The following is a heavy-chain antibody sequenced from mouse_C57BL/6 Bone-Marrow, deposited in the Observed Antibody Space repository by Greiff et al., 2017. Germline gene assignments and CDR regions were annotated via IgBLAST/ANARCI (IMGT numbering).Heavy chain of an antibody. D-gene: IGHD2-2*01. CDR2: IRNKANGYTT. CDR1: GFTFTDYY. CDR3: ARWTSKYGYGPGLAY. Sequence: DVHLVESGGGLVQPGGSLSLSCAASGFTFTDYYMSWVRQPPGKALEWLGFIRNKANGYTTEYSASVKGRFTISRDNSQSILYLQMNALRAEDSATDYCARWTSKYGYGPGLAYWGQGTLVTVSA. J-gene: IGHJ3*01. V-gene: IGHV7-3*01.